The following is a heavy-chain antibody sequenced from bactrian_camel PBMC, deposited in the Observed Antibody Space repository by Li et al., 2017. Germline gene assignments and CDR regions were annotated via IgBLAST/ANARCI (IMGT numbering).Heavy chain of an antibody. D-gene: IGHD2*01. J-gene: IGHJ4*01. CDR1: GNTYSLFC. CDR3: AAKYYRGGYCGLNLGPAAFDY. V-gene: IGHV3S53*01. Sequence: HVQLVESGGGLVQPGGSLKLSCVVSGNTYSLFCRAWLRQAPGRERETVAFMSQDGSTIYGDSVKGRFTISQDNDKNILYLQMNSLKPEDTAMYYCAAKYYRGGYCGLNLGPAAFDYWGQGTQVTVS. CDR2: MSQDGST.